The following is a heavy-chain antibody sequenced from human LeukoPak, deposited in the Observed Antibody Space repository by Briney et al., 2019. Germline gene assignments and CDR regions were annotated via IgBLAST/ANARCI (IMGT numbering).Heavy chain of an antibody. CDR2: IKQDGSEK. J-gene: IGHJ5*02. V-gene: IGHV3-7*01. CDR1: GFTFSSYW. D-gene: IGHD4-17*01. Sequence: GGSLRLSCAASGFTFSSYWMSWVRQAPGKGLEWVASIKQDGSEKYHVDSVKGRFTISRDNAKNSLYLQMNSLRAEDTALYYCARAPGEGWFDPWGQGTLVTVSS. CDR3: ARAPGEGWFDP.